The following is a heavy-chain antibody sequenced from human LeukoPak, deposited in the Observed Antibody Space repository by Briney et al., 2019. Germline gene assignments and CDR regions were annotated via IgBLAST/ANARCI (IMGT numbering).Heavy chain of an antibody. Sequence: SETLSLTCAVYGGSFSGYYWSWIRQPPGKGLEWIGEINHSGNTNSNPSLKSRVTISVDTSKNQFSLKLSSVTAADTAVYYCARVRVGYGFDYYYMDVWGKGTTVTVSS. J-gene: IGHJ6*03. V-gene: IGHV4-34*01. CDR2: INHSGNT. CDR1: GGSFSGYY. D-gene: IGHD5-18*01. CDR3: ARVRVGYGFDYYYMDV.